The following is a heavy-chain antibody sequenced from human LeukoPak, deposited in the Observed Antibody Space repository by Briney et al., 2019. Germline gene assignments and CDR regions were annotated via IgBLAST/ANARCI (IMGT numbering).Heavy chain of an antibody. CDR2: IYSGGST. CDR1: EFSVGSNY. Sequence: GGSLRLSCAASEFSVGSNYMTWVRQAPGKGLEWVSLIYSGGSTYYADSVKGRFTISRDNSKNTLYLQMNSLRAEDTAVYYCAKDYSGSYPKHFDYWGQGTLVTVSS. V-gene: IGHV3-66*01. CDR3: AKDYSGSYPKHFDY. D-gene: IGHD1-26*01. J-gene: IGHJ4*02.